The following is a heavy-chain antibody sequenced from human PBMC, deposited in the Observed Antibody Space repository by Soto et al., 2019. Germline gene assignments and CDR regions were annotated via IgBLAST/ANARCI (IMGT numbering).Heavy chain of an antibody. CDR3: AKAGGANNSAIYYGLDV. J-gene: IGHJ6*02. CDR1: GFIFAKYG. D-gene: IGHD1-1*01. Sequence: QEQLVESGGGVVQPGRSLRLSCAASGFIFAKYGMHWVRQAPGTGLEWVSLITYEASNKYYADAVKGRFTISRDNVENMVSLQLDGLTGEDTAVYYCAKAGGANNSAIYYGLDVWGQGTTVTVS. V-gene: IGHV3-30*18. CDR2: ITYEASNK.